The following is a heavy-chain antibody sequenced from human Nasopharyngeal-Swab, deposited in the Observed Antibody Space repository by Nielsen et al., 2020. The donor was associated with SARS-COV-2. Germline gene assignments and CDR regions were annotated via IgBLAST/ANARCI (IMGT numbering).Heavy chain of an antibody. Sequence: SETLSLTCAVSGGSITSSNWCSWVRQPPGKGLEWIGEIYHSGSTNYNPSLKSRVTISVDESKNPFSLKLSSVTAADTAVYLCARDVVGATTTDAFDIWGQGTMVNVSS. CDR2: IYHSGST. CDR3: ARDVVGATTTDAFDI. CDR1: GGSITSSNW. V-gene: IGHV4-4*02. D-gene: IGHD1-26*01. J-gene: IGHJ3*02.